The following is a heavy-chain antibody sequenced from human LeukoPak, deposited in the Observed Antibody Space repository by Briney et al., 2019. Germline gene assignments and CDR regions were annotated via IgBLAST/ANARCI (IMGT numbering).Heavy chain of an antibody. J-gene: IGHJ5*02. D-gene: IGHD1-26*01. CDR3: ARGQGATVPQVGKNWFDP. Sequence: SETLSLTCAVYIDSFSNYHWNWIRQTPAKGMEWIGEVNESGGTNISPSLRSRVTLSVDTSKNQFSLKLISVTVADTAIYYCARGQGATVPQVGKNWFDPWGQGTRVTVSS. CDR1: IDSFSNYH. V-gene: IGHV4-34*01. CDR2: VNESGGT.